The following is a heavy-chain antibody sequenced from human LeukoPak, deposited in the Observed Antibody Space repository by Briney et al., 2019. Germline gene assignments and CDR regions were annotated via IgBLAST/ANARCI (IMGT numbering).Heavy chain of an antibody. CDR3: SKDDCVNGICYFDK. J-gene: IGHJ4*02. CDR1: GLSFTTYA. CDR2: ISGSNT. V-gene: IGHV3-23*01. Sequence: GGSLRLSCLASGLSFTTYAMNWVRQAPGKGLEWVSGISGSNTYYADSVKGRFTISRDSSKSTMYLQMDNLRAEDTAVYYCSKDDCVNGICYFDKWGQGTPVTVSS. D-gene: IGHD2-8*01.